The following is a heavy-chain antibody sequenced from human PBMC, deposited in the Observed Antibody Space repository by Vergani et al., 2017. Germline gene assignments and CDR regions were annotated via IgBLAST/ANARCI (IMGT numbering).Heavy chain of an antibody. CDR2: ISWKSGSI. V-gene: IGHV3-9*01. CDR3: AKGYSSGDYSYFQH. CDR1: GFTLDDYA. D-gene: IGHD3-22*01. J-gene: IGHJ1*01. Sequence: DVQLVESGGGLVQPGRSLRLSCAASGFTLDDYAMHWVRQAPGKGLEGVSGISWKSGSIGYADSVKGRFTISRDNAKNSLYLQMTSLRAEDTALYYCAKGYSSGDYSYFQHWGQGTLVTVSS.